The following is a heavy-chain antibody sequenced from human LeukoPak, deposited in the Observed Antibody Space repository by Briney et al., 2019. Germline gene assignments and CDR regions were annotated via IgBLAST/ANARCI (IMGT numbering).Heavy chain of an antibody. CDR2: INPNSGGT. V-gene: IGHV1-2*02. CDR3: AREWGCSSTSCYRGGLGYYYYYMDV. Sequence: GASVKVSCKASGYTFTGYYMHWVRQAPGQGLEWIGWINPNSGGTNYAQKFQGRVTMTRDTSISTAYMELSRLRSDDTAVYYCAREWGCSSTSCYRGGLGYYYYYMDVWGKGTTVTVSS. J-gene: IGHJ6*03. D-gene: IGHD2-2*02. CDR1: GYTFTGYY.